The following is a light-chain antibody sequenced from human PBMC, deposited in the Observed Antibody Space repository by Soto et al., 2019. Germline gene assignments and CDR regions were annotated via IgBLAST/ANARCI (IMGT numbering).Light chain of an antibody. CDR1: ALPKQY. Sequence: SYELTQPPSVSVSPGQTARITCSGDALPKQYAYWFQQRPGQAPVLVIYRDNERASGIPERFSGSSSGTTVTLTISGVLAEDEADYYCQSADSSAPWVFGGGTKLTVL. CDR3: QSADSSAPWV. J-gene: IGLJ3*02. V-gene: IGLV3-25*02. CDR2: RDN.